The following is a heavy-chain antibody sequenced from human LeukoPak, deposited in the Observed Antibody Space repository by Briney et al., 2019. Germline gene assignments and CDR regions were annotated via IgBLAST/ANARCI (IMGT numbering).Heavy chain of an antibody. Sequence: SETLSLTCTVSGYSISSGYFWGWIRQPPGKGLEWIGEINHSGSTNYNPSLKSRVTISVDTSKNQFSLKLSAVTAADTAMYYCARYREQHHWGQGTLVTVSS. CDR3: ARYREQHH. CDR2: INHSGST. V-gene: IGHV4-38-2*02. J-gene: IGHJ1*01. D-gene: IGHD6-13*01. CDR1: GYSISSGYF.